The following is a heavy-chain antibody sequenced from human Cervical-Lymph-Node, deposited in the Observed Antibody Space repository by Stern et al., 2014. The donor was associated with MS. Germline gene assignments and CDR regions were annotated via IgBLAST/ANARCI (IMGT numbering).Heavy chain of an antibody. CDR2: INPYKGDT. V-gene: IGHV1-2*02. D-gene: IGHD1-1*01. J-gene: IGHJ4*02. CDR1: GYSFTGYH. CDR3: ARGIGTVLLSY. Sequence: VQLVQSGAEVKRPGASVKVSCTASGYSFTGYHVHWVRQAPGQGLEWMGWINPYKGDTKYSQRFQGRVTMTRDTSTSTAYMDLSRLIFDDTAVYYCARGIGTVLLSYWGQGTLVTVSS.